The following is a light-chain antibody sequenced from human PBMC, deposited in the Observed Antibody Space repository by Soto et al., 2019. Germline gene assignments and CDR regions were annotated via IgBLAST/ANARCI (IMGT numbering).Light chain of an antibody. CDR2: DVS. Sequence: QSALTQPASVSGSPGQSITISCTGTSSDVGGYNYVSWYQQHPGKAPHLIIYDVSNRPSGASSRFSGSKSGNTASLTISGLQAEDEADYYCSSHTSSGTLGIFGGGTKLTVL. CDR3: SSHTSSGTLGI. CDR1: SSDVGGYNY. V-gene: IGLV2-14*03. J-gene: IGLJ2*01.